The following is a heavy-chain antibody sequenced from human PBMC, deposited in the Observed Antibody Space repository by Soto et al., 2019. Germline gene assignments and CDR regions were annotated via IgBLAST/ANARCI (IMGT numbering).Heavy chain of an antibody. D-gene: IGHD5-18*01. CDR3: ATESGSTYGYFDH. CDR2: ISNSGST. J-gene: IGHJ4*02. Sequence: SETLSLTCTVSGGSVTSDEDYWTWIRQSPGKGLEWIGYISNSGSTGYNPSLKTRLSMSVDRSKNQFTLRLTSVTAADTAVYFCATESGSTYGYFDHWGQGTRVTVSS. CDR1: GGSVTSDEDY. V-gene: IGHV4-30-4*01.